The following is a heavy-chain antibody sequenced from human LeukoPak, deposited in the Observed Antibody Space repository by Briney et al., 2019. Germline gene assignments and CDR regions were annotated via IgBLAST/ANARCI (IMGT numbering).Heavy chain of an antibody. CDR2: ISSNNGNT. CDR1: GYTFTNYG. D-gene: IGHD6-13*01. CDR3: ARDFRIAAAGLGY. J-gene: IGHJ4*02. V-gene: IGHV1-18*01. Sequence: ASVKVSCKASGYTFTNYGVTWVRQAPGQGLEWMGWISSNNGNTNFAQKFQGRVTMTTDTSTSTAYMELRSLRSDDTAVYYCARDFRIAAAGLGYWGQGTLVTVPS.